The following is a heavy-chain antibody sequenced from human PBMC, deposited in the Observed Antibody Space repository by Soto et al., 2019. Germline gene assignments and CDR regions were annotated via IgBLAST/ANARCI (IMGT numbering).Heavy chain of an antibody. CDR3: ARGPHESNSDWFDP. Sequence: QVQLQESGPGLVKPSQTLSLTCTVSGGSISSGGYYWSWIRHHPGKGLEWIGYIYYSGSTYYNPSLKRRVTISVDASRNQFSLKLSSVTAADTAVYYCARGPHESNSDWFDPWGQGTLGTVSS. V-gene: IGHV4-31*03. J-gene: IGHJ5*02. D-gene: IGHD4-4*01. CDR2: IYYSGST. CDR1: GGSISSGGYY.